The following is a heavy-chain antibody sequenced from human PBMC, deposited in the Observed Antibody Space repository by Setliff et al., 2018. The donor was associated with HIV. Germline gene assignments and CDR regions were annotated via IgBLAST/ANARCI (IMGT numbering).Heavy chain of an antibody. Sequence: GASVKVSCKASGYSFINYGISWVRQAPGQGPEWMGWISPYTGNTDYAPRLLGRVTMTTDTSTSTAYLELRSLTSDDTAVYYCARARLQGIVTAVGPRDNCLDPWGQGTLVTVSS. D-gene: IGHD1-26*01. CDR3: ARARLQGIVTAVGPRDNCLDP. V-gene: IGHV1-18*01. CDR2: ISPYTGNT. J-gene: IGHJ5*02. CDR1: GYSFINYG.